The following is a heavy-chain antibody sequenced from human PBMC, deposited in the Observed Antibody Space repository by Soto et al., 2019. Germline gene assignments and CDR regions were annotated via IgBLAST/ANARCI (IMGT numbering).Heavy chain of an antibody. D-gene: IGHD3-9*01. CDR3: ARQIDFDWLPDWFDP. CDR1: GGSISSSSYY. J-gene: IGHJ5*02. CDR2: IYYSGST. Sequence: SETLSLTCTVSGGSISSSSYYWGWIRQPPGKGLEWIGSIYYSGSTYYNPSLKSRVTISVDTSKNQFSLKLSSVTAADTAVYYCARQIDFDWLPDWFDPWGQGTLVTVSS. V-gene: IGHV4-39*01.